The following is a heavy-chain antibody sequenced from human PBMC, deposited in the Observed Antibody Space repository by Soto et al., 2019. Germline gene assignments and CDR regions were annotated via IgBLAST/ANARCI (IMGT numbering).Heavy chain of an antibody. CDR2: IYWNDDK. Sequence: SGPTLVNPTQTLTLTCPFSGFSLSTSGVGVGWIRQPPGKALERLALIYWNDDKRYSPSLKSRLTITKDTSKNQVVLTMTNMDPVDTATYYCAHSGDYWVDPNYYFDYWGQGTLVTVSS. V-gene: IGHV2-5*01. D-gene: IGHD4-17*01. CDR1: GFSLSTSGVG. J-gene: IGHJ4*02. CDR3: AHSGDYWVDPNYYFDY.